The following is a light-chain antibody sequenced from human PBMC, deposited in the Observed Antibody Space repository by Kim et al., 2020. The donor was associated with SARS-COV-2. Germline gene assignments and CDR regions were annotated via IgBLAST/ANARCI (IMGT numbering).Light chain of an antibody. CDR2: SNN. V-gene: IGLV1-44*01. CDR1: SSNIGSNT. J-gene: IGLJ1*01. Sequence: QSVLTQPPSASGTPGQRVTISCSGSSSNIGSNTVNWYQQLPGTAPKLLIYSNNQRPSGVPDRFSGSKSGTSASLAISWLQSEDEADYYCAAWDDSLRFFGTGTKVTVL. CDR3: AAWDDSLRF.